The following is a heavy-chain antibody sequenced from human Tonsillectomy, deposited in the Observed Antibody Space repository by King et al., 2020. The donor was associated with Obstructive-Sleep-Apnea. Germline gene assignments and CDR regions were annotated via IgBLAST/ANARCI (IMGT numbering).Heavy chain of an antibody. J-gene: IGHJ4*02. CDR1: GFIFTSYA. D-gene: IGHD3-10*01. CDR3: ARVSVRDTLVRGVIIY. Sequence: VQLVETGGGVVQPGRSLRLSCAASGFIFTSYAIHWLRQAPGKGLEWVAVISFDGTNKYYADSVKGRFTISRDNSKNTLYLQMNSLRTEDTAIYYCARVSVRDTLVRGVIIYWGQGTLVTVSS. CDR2: ISFDGTNK. V-gene: IGHV3-30*04.